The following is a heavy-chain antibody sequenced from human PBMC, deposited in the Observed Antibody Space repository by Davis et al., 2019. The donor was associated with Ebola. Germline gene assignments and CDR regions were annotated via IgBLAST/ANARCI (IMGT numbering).Heavy chain of an antibody. CDR1: GYTFTSYG. V-gene: IGHV1-18*01. CDR2: ISAYNGNT. Sequence: ASVKVSCKASGYTFTSYGIGWVRQAPGQGLEWMGWISAYNGNTNYAQKLQGRVTMTTDTSTSTAYMELRSLRSDDTAVYYCATVGATFDYYGMDVWGQGTTVTVSS. D-gene: IGHD1-26*01. CDR3: ATVGATFDYYGMDV. J-gene: IGHJ6*02.